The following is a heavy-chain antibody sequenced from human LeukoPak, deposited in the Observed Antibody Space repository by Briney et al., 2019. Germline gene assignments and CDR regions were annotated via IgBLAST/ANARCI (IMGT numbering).Heavy chain of an antibody. CDR1: GYSFPSYW. D-gene: IGHD7-27*01. J-gene: IGHJ4*02. CDR3: ARQAAMGRSGDY. V-gene: IGHV5-51*01. CDR2: IDPSDSET. Sequence: GESLKISCKASGYSFPSYWIGWVRQMPGKGLEWMGIIDPSDSETRYTPSFQGQVTISVDKSLTTAYLQWNSLKASDTAMYFCARQAAMGRSGDYWGQGTLVTVSS.